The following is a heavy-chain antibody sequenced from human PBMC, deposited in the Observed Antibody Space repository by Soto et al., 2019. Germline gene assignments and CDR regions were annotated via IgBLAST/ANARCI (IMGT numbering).Heavy chain of an antibody. CDR3: ARARENYFDY. V-gene: IGHV4-31*03. CDR1: GGSISSGGYR. J-gene: IGHJ4*02. CDR2: IDYSGST. Sequence: QMQLQESGPGLVRPSQTLSLTCTVSGGSISSGGYRWSWIRQHPGKGLAWIGYIDYSGSTYYNPSLKSRVTVSVDTSKKQFSLELSSVTAADTAVYYCARARENYFDYWGQGILVTVSS.